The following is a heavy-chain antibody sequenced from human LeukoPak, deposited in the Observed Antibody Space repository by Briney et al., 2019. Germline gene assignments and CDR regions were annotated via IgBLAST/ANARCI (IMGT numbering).Heavy chain of an antibody. CDR1: GFTFSSYW. Sequence: LPGGSLRLSCAASGFTFSSYWMYWVRQAPGKGLVWVSRINRDGSSTSYADSVKGRFTISRDNAKNTLYLQMNSLRAEDTAVYYCARGGGYSYGSFDYWGQGTLVTVSS. D-gene: IGHD5-18*01. CDR2: INRDGSST. CDR3: ARGGGYSYGSFDY. J-gene: IGHJ4*02. V-gene: IGHV3-74*01.